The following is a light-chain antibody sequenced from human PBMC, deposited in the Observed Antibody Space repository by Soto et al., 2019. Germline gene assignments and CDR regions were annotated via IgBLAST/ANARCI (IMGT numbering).Light chain of an antibody. CDR3: QHYNSYSEA. V-gene: IGKV1-33*01. Sequence: DIQMTQSPSSLSASVGDRVTITCQASQDISKYLNWYQQKPGEAPKLLIYDASNLETGVPSRFSGSGSGTEFTLTISSLQPDDFATYYCQHYNSYSEAFGQGTKVDIK. CDR2: DAS. J-gene: IGKJ1*01. CDR1: QDISKY.